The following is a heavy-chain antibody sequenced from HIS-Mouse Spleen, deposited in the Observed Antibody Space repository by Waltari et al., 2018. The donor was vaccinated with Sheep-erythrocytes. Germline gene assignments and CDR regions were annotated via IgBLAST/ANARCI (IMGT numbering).Heavy chain of an antibody. CDR1: GFTFSSQS. J-gene: IGHJ3*02. CDR2: ISSSSSYI. V-gene: IGHV3-21*01. D-gene: IGHD6-6*01. CDR3: ARDSTSDAFDI. Sequence: EVQLVESGGGLVKPGGSLRLSCSASGFTFSSQSMTWVRQAPGKGLEWVSSISSSSSYIYYADSVKGRFTISRDNAKNSLYLQMNSLRAEDTAVYYCARDSTSDAFDIWGQGTMVTVSS.